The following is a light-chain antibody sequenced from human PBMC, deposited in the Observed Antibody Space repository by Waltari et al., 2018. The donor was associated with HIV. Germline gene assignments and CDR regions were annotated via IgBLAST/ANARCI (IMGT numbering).Light chain of an antibody. CDR2: ENN. Sequence: QSVLRQPPTVSEAPGQTVTIPCSVSNSNIGNHYVSWSQQLPGTAPKLLIYENNKRPSGIPDLFSGSKSGTSATLGITGLQTGDEADYYCGTWDSSLSAGGFGGGTKLTVL. V-gene: IGLV1-51*01. CDR1: NSNIGNHY. CDR3: GTWDSSLSAGG. J-gene: IGLJ2*01.